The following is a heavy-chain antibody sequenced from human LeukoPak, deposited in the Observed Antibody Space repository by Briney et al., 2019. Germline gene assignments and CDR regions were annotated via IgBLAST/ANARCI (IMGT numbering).Heavy chain of an antibody. D-gene: IGHD3-16*02. CDR2: IKQDGSEK. J-gene: IGHJ5*02. CDR1: GFAFNSYW. Sequence: PGGSLRLSCAASGFAFNSYWMSWVRQAPGKGLEWVANIKQDGSEKYYVDSVKGQFTISRDNAKNSLYLQMNSLRVEDTAVYYCARETSVGTRGGLWGSYRLKGFDPWGQGTLGTVSS. V-gene: IGHV3-7*01. CDR3: ARETSVGTRGGLWGSYRLKGFDP.